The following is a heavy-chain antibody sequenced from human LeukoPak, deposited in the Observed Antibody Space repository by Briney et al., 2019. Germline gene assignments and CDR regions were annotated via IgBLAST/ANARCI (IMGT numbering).Heavy chain of an antibody. CDR1: GGSISSGGYS. D-gene: IGHD3-10*01. CDR2: IYHSGST. J-gene: IGHJ5*02. CDR3: ARSDGFLDP. Sequence: SQTPSLTCAVSGGSISSGGYSWSWIRQPPGKGLEWIGYIYHSGSTYYNPSLKSRVTISVDRSKNQFSLKLSSVTAADTAVYYCARSDGFLDPWGQGTLVTVSS. V-gene: IGHV4-30-2*01.